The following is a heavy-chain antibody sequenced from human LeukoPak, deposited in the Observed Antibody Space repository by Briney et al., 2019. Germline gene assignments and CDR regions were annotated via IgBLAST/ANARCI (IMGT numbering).Heavy chain of an antibody. J-gene: IGHJ4*02. V-gene: IGHV4-34*01. CDR1: GGSFSGYY. D-gene: IGHD3-3*01. CDR2: INHSGST. Sequence: SETLSLTCAVYGGSFSGYYWSWIRQPPGKGLEWIGEINHSGSTNYNPSLKSRVTISVDTSKNQFSLKLSSVTAADTAVYYCARGNGYYDFWSGVYYFDYWGQGTLVTVSS. CDR3: ARGNGYYDFWSGVYYFDY.